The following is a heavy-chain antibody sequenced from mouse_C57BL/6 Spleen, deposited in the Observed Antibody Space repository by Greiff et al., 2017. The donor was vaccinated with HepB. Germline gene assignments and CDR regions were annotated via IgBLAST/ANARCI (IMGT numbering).Heavy chain of an antibody. CDR2: IYPRDGST. D-gene: IGHD4-1*01. CDR3: ARGRLGREYFDV. V-gene: IGHV1-78*01. CDR1: GYTFTDHT. J-gene: IGHJ1*03. Sequence: VMLVESDAELVKPGASVKISCKVSGYTFTDHTIHWMKQRPEQGLEWIGYIYPRDGSTKYNEKFKGKATLTADKSSSTADMQLNSLTSEDSAVYFCARGRLGREYFDVWGTGTTVTVSS.